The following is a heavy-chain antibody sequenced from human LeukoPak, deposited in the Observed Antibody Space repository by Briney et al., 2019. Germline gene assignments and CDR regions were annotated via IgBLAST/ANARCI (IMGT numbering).Heavy chain of an antibody. CDR1: GYTFTGYY. D-gene: IGHD6-13*01. Sequence: ASVKVSCKASGYTFTGYYMHWVRQAPGQGLEWMGRNNPNSGGTNYAQKFQGRVTMTRDTSISTAYMELSRLRSDDTAVYYCARSSDPSSSWYPTVDDAFDIWGQGTMVTVSS. J-gene: IGHJ3*02. CDR3: ARSSDPSSSWYPTVDDAFDI. CDR2: NNPNSGGT. V-gene: IGHV1-2*06.